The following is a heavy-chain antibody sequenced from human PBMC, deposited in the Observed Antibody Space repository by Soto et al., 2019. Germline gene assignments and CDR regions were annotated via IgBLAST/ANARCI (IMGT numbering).Heavy chain of an antibody. D-gene: IGHD1-20*01. V-gene: IGHV4-4*02. CDR2: ISHGGST. J-gene: IGHJ4*02. CDR3: AREVSGIQAFDY. CDR1: GGSINSSYW. Sequence: QVQLQESGPGLVKPSETLSLTCVVSGGSINSSYWWNWVRQPPGKGLEWIGEISHGGSTNFNPTLKSRATISVVKAKNHLSLKLDSVTAADTAVYFCAREVSGIQAFDYWGQGTLVTVSS.